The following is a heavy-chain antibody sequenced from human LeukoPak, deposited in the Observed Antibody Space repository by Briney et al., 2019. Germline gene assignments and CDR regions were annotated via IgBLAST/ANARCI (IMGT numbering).Heavy chain of an antibody. J-gene: IGHJ6*03. CDR2: IIPIFGTA. D-gene: IGHD3-22*01. V-gene: IGHV1-69*06. CDR3: AVRYDSSGYPVGLYYYYMDV. CDR1: GYTFTSYY. Sequence: GASVKVSCKASGYTFTSYYMHWVRQAPGQGLEWMGGIIPIFGTANYAQKFQGRVTITADKSTSTAYMELSSLRSEDTAVYYCAVRYDSSGYPVGLYYYYMDVWGKGTTVTVSS.